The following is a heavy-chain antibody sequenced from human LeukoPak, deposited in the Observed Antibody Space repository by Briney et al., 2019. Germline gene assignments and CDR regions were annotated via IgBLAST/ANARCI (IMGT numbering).Heavy chain of an antibody. CDR1: GGSLSNHY. CDR2: IYYTSIT. CDR3: ARGLMNYYFDS. V-gene: IGHV4-59*11. J-gene: IGHJ4*02. Sequence: SETLSLTCTVSGGSLSNHYWTWIRQPPGKELEWIGYIYYTSITTYSPSVRSRVTISVDTSKNQFSLKLTSLTAADTAVYYRARGLMNYYFDSWGQGTLVTVSS.